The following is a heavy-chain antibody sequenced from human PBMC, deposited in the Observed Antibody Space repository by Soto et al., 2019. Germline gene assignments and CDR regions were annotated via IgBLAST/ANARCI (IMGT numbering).Heavy chain of an antibody. J-gene: IGHJ4*02. CDR3: ARAGFGYCSGGSCDYFDY. Sequence: SETLSLTCIVSGASVSSNSYYWTWIRQPPGKGLEWIGYTDYSGGSKFSPSLKGRVTMSVDTTKNQFSLKLSSVTAADTAVYYCARAGFGYCSGGSCDYFDYWGQGTLVTVSS. D-gene: IGHD2-15*01. CDR1: GASVSSNSYY. V-gene: IGHV4-61*01. CDR2: TDYSGGS.